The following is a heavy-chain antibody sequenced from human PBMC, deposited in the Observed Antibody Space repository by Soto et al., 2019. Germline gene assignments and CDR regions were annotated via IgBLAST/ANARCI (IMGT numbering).Heavy chain of an antibody. J-gene: IGHJ4*02. CDR2: IKQDGSGVYT. V-gene: IGHV3-7*05. D-gene: IGHD5-18*01. CDR3: TKEMFPSPAVVAYFHY. CDR1: GFTFSSYW. Sequence: PGGSLRLSCAASGFTFSSYWMSWVRQAPGKGLEWVANIKQDGSGVYTSYADSMKGRFTISRDSSKSTLYLQMSSLRAEDTAVYYCTKEMFPSPAVVAYFHYWGQGTLVTVSS.